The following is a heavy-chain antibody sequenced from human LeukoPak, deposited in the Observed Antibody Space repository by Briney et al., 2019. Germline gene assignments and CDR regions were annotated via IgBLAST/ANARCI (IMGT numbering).Heavy chain of an antibody. CDR2: INPSGTDS. Sequence: ASVKVSCKASGYTFTGYFIHWVRQAPGQGLEWMGIINPSGTDSNYAQKFQGRVTMTRDMSTSTVNMELSILRSEDTAVYYCAGDGGGDYDFDYWGQGTLVTVSS. J-gene: IGHJ4*02. V-gene: IGHV1-46*01. D-gene: IGHD4-17*01. CDR3: AGDGGGDYDFDY. CDR1: GYTFTGYF.